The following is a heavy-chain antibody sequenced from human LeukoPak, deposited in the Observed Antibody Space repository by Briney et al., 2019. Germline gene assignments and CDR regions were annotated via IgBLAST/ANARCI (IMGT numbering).Heavy chain of an antibody. V-gene: IGHV1-18*01. CDR3: ARDCIGCHGFDF. CDR2: VSAYADNT. J-gene: IGHJ4*02. D-gene: IGHD2-15*01. CDR1: GYSFINYG. Sequence: GASVKVSCKTSGYSFINYGITWVRQAPGQGLEWMGWVSAYADNTNYVQKFQGRVSMTTDTSTNTAYMELRSLRPDDTPVYYCARDCIGCHGFDFWGQGTLVTVSS.